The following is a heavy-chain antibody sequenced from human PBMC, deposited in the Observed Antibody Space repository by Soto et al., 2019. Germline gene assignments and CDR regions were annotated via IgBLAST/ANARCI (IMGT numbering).Heavy chain of an antibody. CDR1: GFTFDEYA. CDR3: AKDISRGPTKYYDFWSGPDY. J-gene: IGHJ4*02. Sequence: GGSLRLSCAASGFTFDEYAMHWVRQPPGKGLEWVSLISWDGSNRYYADSVQGRFTISRDNSKYSLYLEMNSLRPEDTALYYCAKDISRGPTKYYDFWSGPDYWGQGTLVTVSS. D-gene: IGHD3-3*01. CDR2: ISWDGSNR. V-gene: IGHV3-43D*04.